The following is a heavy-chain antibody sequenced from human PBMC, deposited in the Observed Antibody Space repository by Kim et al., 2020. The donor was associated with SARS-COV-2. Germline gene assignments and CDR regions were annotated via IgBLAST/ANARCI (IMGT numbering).Heavy chain of an antibody. V-gene: IGHV1-69*01. CDR3: ARDHLGEYQLLLHWFDP. J-gene: IGHJ5*02. D-gene: IGHD2-2*01. Sequence: FQGRVTITADESTSTAYMGLSSLRSEDTAVYYCARDHLGEYQLLLHWFDPWGQGTLVTVSS.